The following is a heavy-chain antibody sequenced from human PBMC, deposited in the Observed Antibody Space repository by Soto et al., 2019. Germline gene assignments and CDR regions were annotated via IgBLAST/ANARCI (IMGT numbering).Heavy chain of an antibody. Sequence: EVNLVESGGGLVQPGGSLRLSCAASGFTFSSHSMNWVRQAPGKGLEWISYIRSSSSTTYYADSVKGRFTISSDNAKNSLYLQMNSLRVEDTAVYYCARYGDHGYWYFDLWGRGTLVTVSS. D-gene: IGHD4-17*01. CDR2: IRSSSSTT. J-gene: IGHJ2*01. CDR3: ARYGDHGYWYFDL. V-gene: IGHV3-48*01. CDR1: GFTFSSHS.